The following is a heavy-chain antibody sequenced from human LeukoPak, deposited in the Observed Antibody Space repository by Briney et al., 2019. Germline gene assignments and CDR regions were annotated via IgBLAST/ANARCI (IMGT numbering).Heavy chain of an antibody. V-gene: IGHV3-53*01. Sequence: GGSLRLSCAASGFTFSSYAMSWVRQAPGKGLEWVSVIYSGGSTYYADSVKGRFTISRDNSKNTLYLQMNGLRAEDTAVYYCARARAAAGPHDAFDIWGQGTMVTVSS. CDR1: GFTFSSYA. D-gene: IGHD6-13*01. CDR2: IYSGGST. J-gene: IGHJ3*02. CDR3: ARARAAAGPHDAFDI.